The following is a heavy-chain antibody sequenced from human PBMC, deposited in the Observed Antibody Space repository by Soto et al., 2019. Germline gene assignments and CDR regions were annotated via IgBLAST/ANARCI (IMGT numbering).Heavy chain of an antibody. CDR3: ARDPGYDSSGYYYFQH. V-gene: IGHV3-30-3*01. J-gene: IGHJ1*01. CDR1: GFTFSSYA. Sequence: GESLKISCAASGFTFSSYAMHWVRQAPGKGLEWVAVISYDGSNKYYADSVKGRFTISRDNSKNTLYLQMNSLRAEDTAVYYCARDPGYDSSGYYYFQHWGQGTLVTVSS. CDR2: ISYDGSNK. D-gene: IGHD3-22*01.